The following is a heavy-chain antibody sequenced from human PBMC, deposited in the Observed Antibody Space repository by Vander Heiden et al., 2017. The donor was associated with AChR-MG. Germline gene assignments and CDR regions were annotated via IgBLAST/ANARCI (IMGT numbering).Heavy chain of an antibody. V-gene: IGHV3-48*01. CDR3: ARDLARTGGHY. J-gene: IGHJ4*02. CDR2: ISSSSSTI. D-gene: IGHD2-8*02. Sequence: EVQLVESGGGLVQPGGSLRLSCAASGFTFSSYSMNWVRQAPGKGLEWVSYISSSSSTIYYADSVKGRFTISRDNAKNSLYLQMNSLRAEDTAVYYCARDLARTGGHYWGQGTLVTVSS. CDR1: GFTFSSYS.